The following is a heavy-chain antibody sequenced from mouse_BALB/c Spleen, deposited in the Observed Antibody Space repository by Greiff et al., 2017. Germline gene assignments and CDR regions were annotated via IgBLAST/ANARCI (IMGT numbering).Heavy chain of an antibody. Sequence: VKLQESGAELARPGASVKLSCKASGYTFTSYWMQWVKQRPGQGLEWIGAIYPGDGDTRYTQKFKGKATLTADKSSSTAYMQLSSLASEDSAVYYCARGYDDGVGFAYWGQGTLVTVSA. CDR2: IYPGDGDT. V-gene: IGHV1-87*01. D-gene: IGHD2-14*01. CDR1: GYTFTSYW. CDR3: ARGYDDGVGFAY. J-gene: IGHJ3*01.